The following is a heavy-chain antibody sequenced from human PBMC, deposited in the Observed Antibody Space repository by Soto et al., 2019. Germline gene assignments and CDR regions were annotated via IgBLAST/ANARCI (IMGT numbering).Heavy chain of an antibody. CDR2: ISWNSGSI. V-gene: IGHV3-9*01. CDR1: GFTFDDYA. D-gene: IGHD2-15*01. J-gene: IGHJ4*02. Sequence: EVQLVESGGGLVQPGRSLRLSCAASGFTFDDYAMHWVRQAPGKGLEWVSGISWNSGSIGYADSVKGRFTISRDNAKNSLYLQMNSLRAEDTALYYCAKVGVVVGGHRFDYWGQGTLVTVSS. CDR3: AKVGVVVGGHRFDY.